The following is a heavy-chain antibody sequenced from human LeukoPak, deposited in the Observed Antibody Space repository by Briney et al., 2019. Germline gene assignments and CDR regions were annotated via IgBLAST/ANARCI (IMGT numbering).Heavy chain of an antibody. D-gene: IGHD1-26*01. Sequence: GGSLRLPCAASGFTFSSYGMHWVRQAPGKGLEWVSAISGSGGSTYYADSVKGRFTISRDNSKNTLYLQMNSLRAEDTAVYYCAKGGSYSGSRNWFDPWGQGTLVTVSS. CDR2: ISGSGGST. J-gene: IGHJ5*02. V-gene: IGHV3-23*01. CDR3: AKGGSYSGSRNWFDP. CDR1: GFTFSSYG.